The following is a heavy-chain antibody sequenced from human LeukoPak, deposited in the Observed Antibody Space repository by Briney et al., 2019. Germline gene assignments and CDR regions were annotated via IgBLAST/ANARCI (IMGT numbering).Heavy chain of an antibody. D-gene: IGHD4/OR15-4a*01. V-gene: IGHV5-51*01. CDR3: AKLGASFYFDY. CDR1: GCRFTNYW. CDR2: IYPGGSDT. J-gene: IGHJ4*02. Sequence: GGALKISCKTSGCRFTNYWIVWVRPMPGKGLEGMGIIYPGGSDTRYSPSFQGQVTISADKSISTAYLQWSSLKASDTAMYYCAKLGASFYFDYWGQGTLVTVSS.